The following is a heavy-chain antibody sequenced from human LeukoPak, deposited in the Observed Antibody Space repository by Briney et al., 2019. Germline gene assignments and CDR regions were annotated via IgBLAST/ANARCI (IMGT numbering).Heavy chain of an antibody. V-gene: IGHV4-4*02. CDR2: IYHSGST. D-gene: IGHD4-17*01. Sequence: SETLSLTCAVSGGSISSSNWWSWVRQPPGKGLEWIGEIYHSGSTNYNPSLKSRVTISVDKSKNQFSLKLSSVTAADTAVYYCARAPNDYGDCKDAFDIWGQGTMVTVSS. J-gene: IGHJ3*02. CDR3: ARAPNDYGDCKDAFDI. CDR1: GGSISSSNW.